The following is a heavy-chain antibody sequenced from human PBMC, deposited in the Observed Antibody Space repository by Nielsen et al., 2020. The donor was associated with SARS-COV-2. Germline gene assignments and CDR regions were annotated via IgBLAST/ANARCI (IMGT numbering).Heavy chain of an antibody. D-gene: IGHD3-3*01. CDR1: GYTFTSYG. J-gene: IGHJ6*02. V-gene: IGHV1-18*01. Sequence: ASVKVSCKASGYTFTSYGIIWVRQAPGQGLEWMGWISAYNGNTNYAQKLQGRVTMTTDTSTSTAYMELRSLRSDDTAVYYCAREPDPKFWSGYYTVLSWGMKYYYYGMDVWGQGTTVTVSS. CDR2: ISAYNGNT. CDR3: AREPDPKFWSGYYTVLSWGMKYYYYGMDV.